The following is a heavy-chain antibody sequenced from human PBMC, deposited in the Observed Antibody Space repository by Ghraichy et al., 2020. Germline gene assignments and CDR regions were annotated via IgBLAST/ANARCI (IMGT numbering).Heavy chain of an antibody. J-gene: IGHJ5*02. CDR3: ARHPVVVAANLPPQNWFDP. V-gene: IGHV4-39*07. D-gene: IGHD2-15*01. Sequence: SETLSLTCTVSGGSISSSSYYWGWIRQPPGKGLEWIGSIYYSGSTYYNPSLKSRVTTSVDTSKNQFSLKLSSVTAADTAVYYCARHPVVVAANLPPQNWFDPWGQGTLVTISS. CDR1: GGSISSSSYY. CDR2: IYYSGST.